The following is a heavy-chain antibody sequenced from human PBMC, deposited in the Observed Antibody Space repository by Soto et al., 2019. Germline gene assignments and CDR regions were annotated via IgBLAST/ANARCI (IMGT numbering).Heavy chain of an antibody. CDR1: GYTFTAYA. V-gene: IGHV1-3*01. CDR3: AGVSDRFEWGCFDS. J-gene: IGHJ4*02. Sequence: QVQLVQSGAGLRKPGAAVKISCKASGYTFTAYAIHWVRQAPGQSLEWTGWINAGNGDTKASQRFQGRVTLTTDTSATTTYMELNTLTSEDTAVYFCAGVSDRFEWGCFDSWGQGTLVTVSS. CDR2: INAGNGDT. D-gene: IGHD1-26*01.